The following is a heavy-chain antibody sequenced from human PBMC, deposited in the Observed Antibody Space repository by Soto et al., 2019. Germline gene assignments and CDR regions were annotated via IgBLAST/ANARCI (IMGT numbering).Heavy chain of an antibody. CDR2: IIPIFGTA. Sequence: QVQLVQSGAEVKKPGSSVKVSCKASGGTFSSYAISWVRQAPGQGLEWMGGIIPIFGTANYAQKFQGRVTITADESTSTAYMELSSRRSEDTAVYYCARVRIQLWLGDYYYYGMDVWGQGTTVTVSS. V-gene: IGHV1-69*01. CDR1: GGTFSSYA. J-gene: IGHJ6*02. D-gene: IGHD5-18*01. CDR3: ARVRIQLWLGDYYYYGMDV.